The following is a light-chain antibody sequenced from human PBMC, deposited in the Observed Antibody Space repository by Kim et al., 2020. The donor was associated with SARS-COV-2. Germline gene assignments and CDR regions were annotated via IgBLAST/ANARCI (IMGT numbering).Light chain of an antibody. V-gene: IGLV3-25*03. CDR1: ALPKQY. CDR2: KDS. Sequence: PGQRDRIHRSRDALPKQYAYWYQQKPGQAPLLVIYKDSERPSGIPERFSGSSSGTTVTLTISGVQAEDEADYYCQSADSSGTLHWVFGGGTQLTVL. J-gene: IGLJ3*02. CDR3: QSADSSGTLHWV.